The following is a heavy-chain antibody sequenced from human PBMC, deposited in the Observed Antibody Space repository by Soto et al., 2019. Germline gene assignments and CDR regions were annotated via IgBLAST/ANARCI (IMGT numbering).Heavy chain of an antibody. Sequence: GGSLRLSCAASGFTFINYAMSWVRQSPGKGLEWVSTISGSGVTTYYADSVKGRFTISRDNSKNTLYLQMNSLRAEDTAEYYCAKYMVATIYFDYWGQGALVTVSS. CDR2: ISGSGVTT. V-gene: IGHV3-23*01. CDR3: AKYMVATIYFDY. D-gene: IGHD5-12*01. J-gene: IGHJ4*02. CDR1: GFTFINYA.